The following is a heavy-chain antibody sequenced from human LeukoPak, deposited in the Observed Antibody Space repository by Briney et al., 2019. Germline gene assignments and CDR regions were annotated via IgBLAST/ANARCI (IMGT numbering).Heavy chain of an antibody. CDR3: AKDRGYCSGGSCSYIDY. Sequence: PGRSLRLSCAASGFTFSSYGMHWVRQAPGKGLEWVAVISYDGSNKYYADSVRGRFTISRDNSKNTLYLQMNSLRAEDTAVYYCAKDRGYCSGGSCSYIDYWGQGTLVTVSS. J-gene: IGHJ4*02. V-gene: IGHV3-30*18. CDR2: ISYDGSNK. D-gene: IGHD2-15*01. CDR1: GFTFSSYG.